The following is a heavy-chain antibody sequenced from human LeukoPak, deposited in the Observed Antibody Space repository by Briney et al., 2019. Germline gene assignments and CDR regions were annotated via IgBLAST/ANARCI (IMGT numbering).Heavy chain of an antibody. CDR2: IKRKAEGETT. J-gene: IGHJ4*02. Sequence: GGSLRLSCAASGFSFTTAWMNWVRQAPGKGLEWVGRIKRKAEGETTDYAAPMKGRFTISRDDSRSTLYLQMNSLKIEDTAIYYCTNGASLSDDHWGQGTLVTVSS. V-gene: IGHV3-15*01. CDR1: GFSFTTAW. D-gene: IGHD1-26*01. CDR3: TNGASLSDDH.